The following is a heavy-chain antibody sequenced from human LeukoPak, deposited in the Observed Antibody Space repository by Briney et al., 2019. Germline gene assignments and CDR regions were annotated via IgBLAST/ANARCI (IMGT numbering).Heavy chain of an antibody. CDR1: GGSISSSSYY. Sequence: SETLSLTCTVSGGSISSSSYYWGWIRQPPGKGLEWIGYIYYSGSTNYNPSLKSRVTISVDTSKNQFSLKLSSVTAADTAVYYCARGTTVTTVDYWGQGTLVTVSS. CDR3: ARGTTVTTVDY. V-gene: IGHV4-61*05. CDR2: IYYSGST. J-gene: IGHJ4*02. D-gene: IGHD4-17*01.